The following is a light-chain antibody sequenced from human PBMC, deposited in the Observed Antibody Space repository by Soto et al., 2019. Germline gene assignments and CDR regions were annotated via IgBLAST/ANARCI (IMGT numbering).Light chain of an antibody. V-gene: IGKV3-20*01. Sequence: VLTHSPCTLSLSPVERATLSCSASQSVSSIYLAWYQQKPGQAPRLLIYGASSRATGIPDRFSGSGSGTDFTLTISRLEPEDFAVYYCQQYGSSPQVTFGGGTKVDI. CDR3: QQYGSSPQVT. CDR1: QSVSSIY. CDR2: GAS. J-gene: IGKJ4*01.